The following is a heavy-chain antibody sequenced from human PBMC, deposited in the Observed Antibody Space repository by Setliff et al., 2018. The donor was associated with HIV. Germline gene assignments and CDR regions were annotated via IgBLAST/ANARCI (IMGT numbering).Heavy chain of an antibody. CDR1: GYTFTNYA. V-gene: IGHV1-3*03. J-gene: IGHJ4*02. CDR2: INAGNGNT. Sequence: ASVKVSCKASGYTFTNYAMHWLRQAPGQRLEWMGWINAGNGNTRYSQEFQGRVTITRDTSATTAYMELSSLRSEDMGLYYCASGEYSYGYRFDYWGQGTLVTVSS. CDR3: ASGEYSYGYRFDY. D-gene: IGHD5-18*01.